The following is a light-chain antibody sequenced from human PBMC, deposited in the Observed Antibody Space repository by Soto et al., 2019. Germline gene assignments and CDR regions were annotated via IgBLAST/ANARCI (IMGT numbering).Light chain of an antibody. J-gene: IGKJ1*01. Sequence: DIVMTQTPLSSLVTLGQPASISCRSSQSLVHSDGNTYLSWLHQRPGQPPRLLIYQVSKRFSGVPDRFSGSGAGTHFTLKISRVESEDVGIYYCMQATELRTFGQGTKVEIK. CDR1: QSLVHSDGNTY. V-gene: IGKV2-24*01. CDR2: QVS. CDR3: MQATELRT.